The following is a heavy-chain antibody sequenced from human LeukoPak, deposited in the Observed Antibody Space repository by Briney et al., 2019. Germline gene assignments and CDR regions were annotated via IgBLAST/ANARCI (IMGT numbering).Heavy chain of an antibody. CDR2: IIPIFGTA. J-gene: IGHJ4*02. V-gene: IGHV1-69*13. D-gene: IGHD3-22*01. Sequence: SVKVSCKASGGTFSSYAISWVRHAPGQGLEWMGGIIPIFGTANYAQKFQGRVTITADESTSTAYMELSSLRSEDTAVYYCARRDRNYFDYWGQGTLVTVSS. CDR1: GGTFSSYA. CDR3: ARRDRNYFDY.